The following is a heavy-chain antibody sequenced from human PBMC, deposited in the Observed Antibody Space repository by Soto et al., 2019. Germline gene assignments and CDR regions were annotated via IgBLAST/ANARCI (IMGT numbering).Heavy chain of an antibody. CDR3: APFGGGWNF. CDR1: GGSVSSGGYY. J-gene: IGHJ4*02. D-gene: IGHD6-19*01. V-gene: IGHV4-61*08. Sequence: QVQLQESGPGQVKPSETLSLTCSVSGGSVSSGGYYWTWIRQPPGKGLEWIGYILYSGNSNYNPSLKSRVTLSLETSKNQFSLKLSSVTAADTAVYYCAPFGGGWNFWGQGTLVTVSS. CDR2: ILYSGNS.